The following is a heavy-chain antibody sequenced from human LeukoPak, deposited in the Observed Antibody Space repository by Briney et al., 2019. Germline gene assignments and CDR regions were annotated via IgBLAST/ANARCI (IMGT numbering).Heavy chain of an antibody. Sequence: SETLSLTCTVSGYSISSGYYWGWIRQPPGKGLEWIGSIYHSGSTYYNPSLKSRVTISVDTSKNQFSLKLSSVTAADTAVYYCARGKAVAGTPYFDYWGQGTLVTVSS. D-gene: IGHD6-19*01. CDR2: IYHSGST. J-gene: IGHJ4*02. V-gene: IGHV4-38-2*02. CDR1: GYSISSGYY. CDR3: ARGKAVAGTPYFDY.